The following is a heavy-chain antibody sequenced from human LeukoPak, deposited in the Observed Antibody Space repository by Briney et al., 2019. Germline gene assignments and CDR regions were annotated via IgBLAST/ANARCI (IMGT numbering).Heavy chain of an antibody. D-gene: IGHD5-24*01. Sequence: SETLSLTCTVSGGSISSYYWSWIRQPPGKGLEWIGYIYYSGSTNYNPSLKSRVTISVDTSKNQFSLKLSSVTAADTAVYYCARQGRAEMATIRPYYFDYWGQGTLVTVSS. J-gene: IGHJ4*02. CDR1: GGSISSYY. V-gene: IGHV4-59*08. CDR3: ARQGRAEMATIRPYYFDY. CDR2: IYYSGST.